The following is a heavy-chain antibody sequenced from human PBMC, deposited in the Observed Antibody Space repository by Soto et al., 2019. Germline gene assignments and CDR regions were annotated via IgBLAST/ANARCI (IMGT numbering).Heavy chain of an antibody. V-gene: IGHV4-59*01. CDR1: GGSISTYY. CDR2: THYSGST. D-gene: IGHD6-25*01. J-gene: IGHJ6*02. CDR3: ATAPQSEEAAPSGYYFGMDV. Sequence: PSETLSLTCTVSGGSISTYYWSWIRQPPSKGLEWIGYTHYSGSTNYNPSLKTRVTISVDMSKNQFSLKLSSVTAADTAVYYCATAPQSEEAAPSGYYFGMDVWGQGTTVTVSS.